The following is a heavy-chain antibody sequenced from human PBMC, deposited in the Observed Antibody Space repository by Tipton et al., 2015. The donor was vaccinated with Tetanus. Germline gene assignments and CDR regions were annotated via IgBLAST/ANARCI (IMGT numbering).Heavy chain of an antibody. J-gene: IGHJ5*02. CDR1: GGSLRDGDHY. CDR3: ARANFDFPKKGPFDP. V-gene: IGHV4-61*03. D-gene: IGHD3-3*01. CDR2: ISSSGST. Sequence: TLSLTCTVSGGSLRDGDHYWSWIRQPPGKGLEWLAYISSSGSTNSNYSLKSRITISRDTSKNRFSLNLSSVTAADTAVYFCARANFDFPKKGPFDPWGQGIPVIVS.